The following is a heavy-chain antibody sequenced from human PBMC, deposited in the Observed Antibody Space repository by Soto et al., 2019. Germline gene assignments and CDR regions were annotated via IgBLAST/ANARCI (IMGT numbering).Heavy chain of an antibody. CDR3: AKGSHGDYDY. CDR1: GFTFSSFA. J-gene: IGHJ4*02. D-gene: IGHD4-17*01. Sequence: EVHLMESGGGLVQPGESLRLSCAASGFTFSSFALSWVRQAPGKGLEWVSAIGSSISTIFYADSVMGRFTISRDNSKNTLYLQMNSLRPEDTAVYYCAKGSHGDYDYWGQGTLVTVSS. CDR2: IGSSISTI. V-gene: IGHV3-23*01.